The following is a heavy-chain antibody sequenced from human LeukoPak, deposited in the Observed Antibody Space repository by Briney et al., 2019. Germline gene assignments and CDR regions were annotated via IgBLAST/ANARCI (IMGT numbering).Heavy chain of an antibody. CDR1: GYTFTSYG. D-gene: IGHD5-18*01. CDR2: ISAYNGNT. V-gene: IGHV1-18*01. Sequence: ASVKVSCKASGYTFTSYGISWVRQAPGQGLEWMGWISAYNGNTNYAQKLQGRVTMTTDTSTSTAYMELSSLRSEDAAVYYCARGWIERGYSYGPLPVYYYYYYMDVWGKGTTVTISS. CDR3: ARGWIERGYSYGPLPVYYYYYYMDV. J-gene: IGHJ6*03.